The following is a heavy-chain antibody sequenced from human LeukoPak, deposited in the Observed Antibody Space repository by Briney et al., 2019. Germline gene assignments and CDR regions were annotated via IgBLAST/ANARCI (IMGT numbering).Heavy chain of an antibody. J-gene: IGHJ3*02. D-gene: IGHD2/OR15-2a*01. Sequence: ASVKVSCKASGYTFTSYDINWVRQATGQGLEWMGWMNPNSGNTGYAQKFQGRVTMTRNTSISTAYMELSSLRSEDTAVYYCATFSTVVASPYDAFDIWGQGTMVTVSS. CDR1: GYTFTSYD. V-gene: IGHV1-8*01. CDR2: MNPNSGNT. CDR3: ATFSTVVASPYDAFDI.